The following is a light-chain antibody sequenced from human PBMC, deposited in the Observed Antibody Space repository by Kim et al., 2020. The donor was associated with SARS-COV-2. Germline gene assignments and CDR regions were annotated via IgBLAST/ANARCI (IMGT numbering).Light chain of an antibody. J-gene: IGKJ1*01. CDR2: HTS. Sequence: ETVLTQSPGTLSLSPGERATLSCRASQSVISNYLAWYQQKPGQAPRLLMYHTSTRATVIPDRFSGSGSGTDFTLTISSLEPEDFAVYCFQQYGNSPPTFGQGTKVDIK. V-gene: IGKV3-20*01. CDR3: QQYGNSPPT. CDR1: QSVISNY.